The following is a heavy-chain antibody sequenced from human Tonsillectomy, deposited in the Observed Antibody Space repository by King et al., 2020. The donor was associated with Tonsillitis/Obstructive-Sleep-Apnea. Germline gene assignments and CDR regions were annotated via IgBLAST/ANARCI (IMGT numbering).Heavy chain of an antibody. CDR3: ARGGRDTAMADFDY. D-gene: IGHD5-18*01. V-gene: IGHV1-69*01. J-gene: IGHJ4*02. CDR1: GGTFSSYA. Sequence: QLVQSGAEVKKPGSSVKVSCKASGGTFSSYAISWVRQAPGQGLEWMGGIIPIFGTANYAQKFQGRGTITAEESTSTAYMELSSLRSEDTAVYYCARGGRDTAMADFDYWGQGTLVTVSS. CDR2: IIPIFGTA.